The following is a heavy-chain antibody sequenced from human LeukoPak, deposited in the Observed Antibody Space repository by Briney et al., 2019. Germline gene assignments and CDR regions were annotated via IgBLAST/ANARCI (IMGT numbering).Heavy chain of an antibody. CDR2: ISGSGGRT. V-gene: IGHV3-23*01. CDR1: GFTFSNYG. D-gene: IGHD6-13*01. J-gene: IGHJ4*02. CDR3: AKVEAAAGLDY. Sequence: GGSLRISCAASGFTFSNYGMSWVRQAPGKGLEWVSAISGSGGRTYYADSVKGRFTISRDNSKSTLYLQMNSLRAEDTAVYYCAKVEAAAGLDYWGQGTLVTVSS.